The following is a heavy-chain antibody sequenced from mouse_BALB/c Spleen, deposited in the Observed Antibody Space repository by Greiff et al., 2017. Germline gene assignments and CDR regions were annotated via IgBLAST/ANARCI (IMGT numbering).Heavy chain of an antibody. CDR2: IRNKANGYTT. V-gene: IGHV7-3*02. J-gene: IGHJ2*01. D-gene: IGHD1-2*01. Sequence: EVQGVESGGGLVQPGGSLRLSCATSGFTFTDYYMSWVRQPPGKALEWLGFIRNKANGYTTEYSASVKGRFTISRDNSQSILYLQMNTLRAEDSATYYCARGITTATYFDYWGQGTTLTVSS. CDR1: GFTFTDYY. CDR3: ARGITTATYFDY.